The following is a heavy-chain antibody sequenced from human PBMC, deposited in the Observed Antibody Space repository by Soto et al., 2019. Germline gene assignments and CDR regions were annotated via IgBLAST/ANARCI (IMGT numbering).Heavy chain of an antibody. V-gene: IGHV1-18*01. J-gene: IGHJ6*03. CDR2: ISAYNGNT. Sequence: ASVKVSCKASGYSFTIYGISWVRQAPGQGLEWMGWISAYNGNTNYAQKLQGRVTMTTDTSTSTAYMELRSLRSDDTAVYYCAREYCSSTSCFDYYMDVWGKGTTVTRLL. CDR1: GYSFTIYG. D-gene: IGHD2-2*01. CDR3: AREYCSSTSCFDYYMDV.